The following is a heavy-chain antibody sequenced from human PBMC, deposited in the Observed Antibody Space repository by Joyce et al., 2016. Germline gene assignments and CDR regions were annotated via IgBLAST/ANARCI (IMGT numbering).Heavy chain of an antibody. D-gene: IGHD3-16*01. CDR3: AKRYDYVDY. CDR1: GFTFSNYG. J-gene: IGHJ4*02. CDR2: IANDGNKK. Sequence: QVQLVESGGGVVQPGRSLRLSCAAYGFTFSNYGMYWVRQAPGKGLEWVAVIANDGNKKYYADSVKGRFTISRDNSKNTLYLQMNSLRAEDTAVYYCAKRYDYVDYWGQGTLVTVSS. V-gene: IGHV3-30*18.